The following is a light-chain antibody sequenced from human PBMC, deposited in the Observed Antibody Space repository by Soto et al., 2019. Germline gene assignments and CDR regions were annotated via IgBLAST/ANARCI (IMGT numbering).Light chain of an antibody. V-gene: IGKV3-11*01. J-gene: IGKJ4*01. CDR2: AAS. CDR1: QSVSTS. Sequence: EIVLTQSPATLSLSPGERATLSCRASQSVSTSLVWYQQKPGQAPRXLIYAASNRATGIPARFSGSGSGTDLTLTISSLEPEDFAVYYCQQRSNWPLTFGGGTKVDIK. CDR3: QQRSNWPLT.